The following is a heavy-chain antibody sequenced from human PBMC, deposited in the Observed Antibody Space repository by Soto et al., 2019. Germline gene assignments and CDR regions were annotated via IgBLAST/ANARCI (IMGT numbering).Heavy chain of an antibody. Sequence: EMQLLESGGGLVQPGGSLSLSCVASGFTFSSYAMSWVRQAPGKGLEWVSVISGSGGTTYCADSVQGRFTIARDNSKNTLFLQMNSLRAEDTAVYYCAKDVATWYFDVWGRGALVTVSS. CDR2: ISGSGGTT. CDR3: AKDVATWYFDV. V-gene: IGHV3-23*01. J-gene: IGHJ2*01. D-gene: IGHD2-21*01. CDR1: GFTFSSYA.